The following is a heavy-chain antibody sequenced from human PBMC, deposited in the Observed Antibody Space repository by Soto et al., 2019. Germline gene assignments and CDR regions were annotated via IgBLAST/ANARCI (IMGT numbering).Heavy chain of an antibody. V-gene: IGHV1-2*02. D-gene: IGHD2-2*02. Sequence: ASVKVYCKASGYTFSVDYIHWLRQAHGQGLEWMGWINPNSGGTNYAQKFQGRVTVTRDTPTSTAYMELSRLTSDDTAVYYCARSLTEGYCTITGCYTRPLYGMDVWGQGTTVTVSS. CDR2: INPNSGGT. CDR1: GYTFSVDY. CDR3: ARSLTEGYCTITGCYTRPLYGMDV. J-gene: IGHJ6*02.